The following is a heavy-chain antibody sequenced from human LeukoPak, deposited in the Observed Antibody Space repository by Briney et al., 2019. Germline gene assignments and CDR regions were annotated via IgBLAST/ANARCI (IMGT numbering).Heavy chain of an antibody. CDR2: IYYSGSA. Sequence: TSETLSLTCTVSGGSISSYYWSWIRQPPGKELEWIGYIYYSGSANYNPSLKSRVTISVDTSKNQFSLKLSSVTAADTAVYYCARDLVDWGQGTLVTVSS. V-gene: IGHV4-59*01. CDR3: ARDLVD. J-gene: IGHJ4*02. D-gene: IGHD2-15*01. CDR1: GGSISSYY.